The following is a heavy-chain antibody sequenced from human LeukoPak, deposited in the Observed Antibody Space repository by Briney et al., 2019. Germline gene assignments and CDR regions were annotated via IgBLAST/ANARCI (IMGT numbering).Heavy chain of an antibody. CDR1: GFTFSEYY. CDR2: ISSTADII. Sequence: GGSLRLSCAASGFTFSEYYMSWIRQAPGKGLEWVSDISSTADIISYADFVLGRFTISRDNGDDSLSLQLNNLRAEDTAVYYCARETVAGTFDYWSQGTLVTVSS. CDR3: ARETVAGTFDY. J-gene: IGHJ4*02. V-gene: IGHV3-11*01. D-gene: IGHD6-19*01.